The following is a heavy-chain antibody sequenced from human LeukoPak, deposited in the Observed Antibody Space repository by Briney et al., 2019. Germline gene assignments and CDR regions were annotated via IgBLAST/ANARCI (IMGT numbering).Heavy chain of an antibody. D-gene: IGHD6-19*01. V-gene: IGHV3-48*01. Sequence: HPGRSLRLSCAASGFTFSSYAMHWVRQAPGKGLEWVSYISSSGSTIYYADSVKGRFTISRDNSKNTLYLQMNSLETEDTAVYYCAKYNSGLEYWGQGTLFTVSS. CDR3: AKYNSGLEY. CDR2: ISSSGSTI. J-gene: IGHJ4*02. CDR1: GFTFSSYA.